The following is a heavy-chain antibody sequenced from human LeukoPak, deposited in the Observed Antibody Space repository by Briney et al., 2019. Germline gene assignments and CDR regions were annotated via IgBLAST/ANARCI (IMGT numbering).Heavy chain of an antibody. Sequence: ASVKVSCKASGYTFTSYGISWVRQAPGQGLEWMGWISAHNGNTNYAQKLQGRVTMTTDTSTSTAYMELRSLRSDDTAVYYCAKSLYSGSYTGLDYWGQGTLVTVSS. V-gene: IGHV1-18*01. J-gene: IGHJ4*02. CDR2: ISAHNGNT. CDR3: AKSLYSGSYTGLDY. CDR1: GYTFTSYG. D-gene: IGHD1-26*01.